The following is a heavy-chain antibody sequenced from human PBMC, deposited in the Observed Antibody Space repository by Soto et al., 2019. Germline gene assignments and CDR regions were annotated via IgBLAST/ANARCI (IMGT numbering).Heavy chain of an antibody. Sequence: SETLSLTCTVSGGSISSGGYYWSWIRQRPGKGLEWLGDIHHSGTTYYNPSLKSRVTISVDTSKNQFSLKLSSVTAADTAVYYCARFYGSGSYGIDIWGQGTMVTVSS. V-gene: IGHV4-31*03. D-gene: IGHD3-10*01. J-gene: IGHJ3*02. CDR2: IHHSGTT. CDR3: ARFYGSGSYGIDI. CDR1: GGSISSGGYY.